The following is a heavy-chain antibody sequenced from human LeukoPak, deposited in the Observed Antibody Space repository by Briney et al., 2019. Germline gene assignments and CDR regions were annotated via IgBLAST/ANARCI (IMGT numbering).Heavy chain of an antibody. D-gene: IGHD1-1*01. Sequence: SETLSLTCTVSGGSISSGTYYWSWVRHHPGRGLEWIGYIYSGGSTHNNPSRRSRVTMSMDTSKNKFSLKLRSVTAADTAVYYCARSRGTIYRADVFDIWGQGTMVTVSS. V-gene: IGHV4-31*03. CDR3: ARSRGTIYRADVFDI. CDR1: GGSISSGTYY. CDR2: IYSGGST. J-gene: IGHJ3*02.